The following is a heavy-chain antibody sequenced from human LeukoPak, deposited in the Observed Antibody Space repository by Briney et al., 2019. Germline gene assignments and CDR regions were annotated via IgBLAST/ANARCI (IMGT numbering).Heavy chain of an antibody. Sequence: SETLSLTCAAYGGSFSGYYWSWIRQPPGKGLEWIGEINHSGSTNYNPSLKSRVTISVDTSKNQFSLKLSSVTAADTAVYYCARGGGFGELLRFYDYWGQGTLVTVSS. CDR3: ARGGGFGELLRFYDY. V-gene: IGHV4-34*01. CDR1: GGSFSGYY. CDR2: INHSGST. J-gene: IGHJ4*02. D-gene: IGHD3-10*01.